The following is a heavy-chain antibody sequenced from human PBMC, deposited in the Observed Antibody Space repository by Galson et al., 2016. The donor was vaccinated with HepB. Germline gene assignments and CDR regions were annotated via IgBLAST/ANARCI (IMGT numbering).Heavy chain of an antibody. V-gene: IGHV3-48*02. CDR3: ARATHTITYYYDSSGYKVDAFDI. CDR1: GFTFSSYS. J-gene: IGHJ3*02. CDR2: ISSSSSTI. D-gene: IGHD3-22*01. Sequence: SLRLSCAASGFTFSSYSMNWVRQAPGKGLEWVSYISSSSSTIYYADSVKGRLTISRDNAKNSLYLQMNSLRDEDTAVYYCARATHTITYYYDSSGYKVDAFDIWGQGTMVTVSS.